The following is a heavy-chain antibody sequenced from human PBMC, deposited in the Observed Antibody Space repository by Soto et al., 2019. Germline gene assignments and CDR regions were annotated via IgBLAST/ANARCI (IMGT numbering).Heavy chain of an antibody. CDR3: ASGHSSSWYLY. Sequence: SVKVSCKASGGTFSSYTISWVRQAPGQGLEWMGRIIPILGIANYAQKFQGRVTITADKSTSTAYMELSSLRSEDTAEYYCASGHSSSWYLYWGQGTLVTVSS. D-gene: IGHD6-13*01. J-gene: IGHJ4*02. V-gene: IGHV1-69*02. CDR1: GGTFSSYT. CDR2: IIPILGIA.